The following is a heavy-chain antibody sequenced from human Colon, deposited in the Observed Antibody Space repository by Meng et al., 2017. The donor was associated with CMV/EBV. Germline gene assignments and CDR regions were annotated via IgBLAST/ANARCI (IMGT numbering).Heavy chain of an antibody. CDR3: TTGDQLPPYYYYGMDV. CDR2: IKSKTDGGTT. J-gene: IGHJ6*02. Sequence: GESLKISCAASGFSFDDYGMSWVRQAPGKGLEWVGRIKSKTDGGTTDYAAPVKGRFTISRDDSKNTLYLQMNSLKTEDTAVYYCTTGDQLPPYYYYGMDVWGQGTTVTVSS. D-gene: IGHD2-2*01. CDR1: GFSFDDYG. V-gene: IGHV3-15*01.